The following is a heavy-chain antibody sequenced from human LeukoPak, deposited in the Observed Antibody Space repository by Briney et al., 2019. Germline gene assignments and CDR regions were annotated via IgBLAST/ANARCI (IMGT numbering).Heavy chain of an antibody. CDR3: ARAYYDYVWGSYRFVWFDP. J-gene: IGHJ5*02. CDR2: IYYSGST. Sequence: SETLSLTCTVSGGXISSRTYYWGWIRQPPGMGLQWSGSIYYSGSTYYNPSLKSRVTISVDTSKNQFSLKLSSVTAADTAVYYCARAYYDYVWGSYRFVWFDPWGQGTLVTVSS. CDR1: GGXISSRTYY. D-gene: IGHD3-16*02. V-gene: IGHV4-39*01.